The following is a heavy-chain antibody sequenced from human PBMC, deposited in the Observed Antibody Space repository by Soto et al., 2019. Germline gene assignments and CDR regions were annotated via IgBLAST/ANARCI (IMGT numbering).Heavy chain of an antibody. D-gene: IGHD3-3*01. V-gene: IGHV1-69*01. J-gene: IGHJ6*02. Sequence: QVQLVQSGAEVKKPGSSVKVSCKASGGTFSSYAISWVRQAPGQGLEWMGGIIPIFGTANYAQKFQGRVTITADESTSTAYMELSSLRSEDTAVYYCARGRYYDFWSGPYYYYGMDVWGQGTTVTVSS. CDR2: IIPIFGTA. CDR3: ARGRYYDFWSGPYYYYGMDV. CDR1: GGTFSSYA.